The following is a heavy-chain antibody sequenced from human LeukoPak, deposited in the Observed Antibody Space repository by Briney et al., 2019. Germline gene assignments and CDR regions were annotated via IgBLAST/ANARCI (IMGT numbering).Heavy chain of an antibody. J-gene: IGHJ6*04. V-gene: IGHV1-18*04. CDR2: ISAYNGNT. D-gene: IGHD3-10*01. CDR1: GYTFTSYG. Sequence: ASVKVSCKASGYTFTSYGISWVRQAPGQGLEWMGWISAYNGNTNYAQKLQGRVTMTTDTSTSTAYMELRSLRSDDTAVYYCARRGWFGELLSYYYGMDVWGKGTTVTVSS. CDR3: ARRGWFGELLSYYYGMDV.